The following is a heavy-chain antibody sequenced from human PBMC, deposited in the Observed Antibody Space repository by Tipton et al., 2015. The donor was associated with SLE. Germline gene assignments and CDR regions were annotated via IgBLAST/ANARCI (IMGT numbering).Heavy chain of an antibody. Sequence: SLRLSCAASGFTFSSYWMSWVRQAPGKGLEWVSAISGSGGSTYYADSVKGRFTISRDNSKNTLYLQMNSLRAEDTAVYYCAPSLTGPLGNWFDPWGQGTLVTVSS. V-gene: IGHV3-23*01. CDR2: ISGSGGST. CDR3: APSLTGPLGNWFDP. CDR1: GFTFSSYW. D-gene: IGHD3-9*01. J-gene: IGHJ5*02.